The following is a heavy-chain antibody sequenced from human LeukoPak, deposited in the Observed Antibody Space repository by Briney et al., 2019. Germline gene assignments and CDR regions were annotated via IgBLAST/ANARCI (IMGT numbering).Heavy chain of an antibody. V-gene: IGHV3-53*01. CDR2: IYSGGST. Sequence: GGSLRLSCAASGFTVSSNYMSWVRQAPGKGLEWVSVIYSGGSTYYADSVKGRFTISRDNSKNTLYLQMNSLRAEDTSVYYCARAVAGSFDYWGQGTLVTVSS. J-gene: IGHJ4*02. D-gene: IGHD6-19*01. CDR1: GFTVSSNY. CDR3: ARAVAGSFDY.